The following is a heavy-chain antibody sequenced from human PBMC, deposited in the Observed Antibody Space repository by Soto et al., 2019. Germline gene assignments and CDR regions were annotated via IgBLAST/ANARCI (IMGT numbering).Heavy chain of an antibody. CDR1: GFTFSDYY. CDR3: ARDRRTDCSSTSCYVWPNAFDI. J-gene: IGHJ3*02. Sequence: GGSLRLSCAASGFTFSDYYMSWIRQAPGKGLEWVSYISSSSSYTNYADSVKGRFTISRDNAKNSLYLQMNSLRAEDTAVYYCARDRRTDCSSTSCYVWPNAFDIWGQGTMVTVSS. D-gene: IGHD2-2*01. V-gene: IGHV3-11*06. CDR2: ISSSSSYT.